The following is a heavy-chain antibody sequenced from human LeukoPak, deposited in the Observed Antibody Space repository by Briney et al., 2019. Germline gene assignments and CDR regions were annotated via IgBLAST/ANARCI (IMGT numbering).Heavy chain of an antibody. J-gene: IGHJ3*02. CDR3: ARGPYSYDSSGAFDI. CDR1: GGSISEYY. CDR2: ISSSGST. D-gene: IGHD3-22*01. Sequence: SETLSLTCTVSGGSISEYYWSWIRQPAGKGLEWIGRISSSGSTNYNPSLKSRVTISVDTSKNQFSLKLSSVTAADTAVYFCARGPYSYDSSGAFDIWGQGTMVTVSS. V-gene: IGHV4-4*07.